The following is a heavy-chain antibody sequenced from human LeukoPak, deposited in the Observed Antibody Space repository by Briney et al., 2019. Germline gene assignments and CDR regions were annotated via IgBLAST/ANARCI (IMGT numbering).Heavy chain of an antibody. CDR2: MNPNSGNT. J-gene: IGHJ4*02. D-gene: IGHD2-8*01. V-gene: IGHV1-8*01. Sequence: ASVKVSCKASGYTFTSYDINWVRQATGQGLEWMGWMNPNSGNTGYAQKFQGRVTMTRNTSISTAYMELSSLRSEDTAVYYCARGVRGGVVLMGAPRTYYFDYWGQGTLVTASS. CDR3: ARGVRGGVVLMGAPRTYYFDY. CDR1: GYTFTSYD.